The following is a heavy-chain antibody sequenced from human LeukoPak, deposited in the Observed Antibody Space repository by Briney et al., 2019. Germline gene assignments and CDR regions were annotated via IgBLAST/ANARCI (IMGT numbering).Heavy chain of an antibody. J-gene: IGHJ4*02. D-gene: IGHD5-12*01. V-gene: IGHV3-7*01. CDR3: AREMATREYYFDY. Sequence: GGSLRLSCAASGFTFSSYWMSWVRQAPGKGLEWVANIKQDGSEKYYVDSVKGQFTISRDNAKNSLYLQMNSLRAEDTAVYYCAREMATREYYFDYWGQGTLVTVSS. CDR1: GFTFSSYW. CDR2: IKQDGSEK.